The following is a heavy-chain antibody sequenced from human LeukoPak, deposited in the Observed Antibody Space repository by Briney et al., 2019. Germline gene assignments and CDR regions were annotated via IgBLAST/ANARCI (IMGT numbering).Heavy chain of an antibody. CDR3: AKPSGNCVDY. D-gene: IGHD6-19*01. Sequence: PGGSLRLSCGASGFSFSDHAMHWVRQAPGKGLEWVALIRFDGTTTDYRESVRGRFTISRDNSRNTLFLQMNSLRPEDAGVYFCAKPSGNCVDYWGRGTLVTVSS. CDR1: GFSFSDHA. J-gene: IGHJ4*02. CDR2: IRFDGTTT. V-gene: IGHV3-30*02.